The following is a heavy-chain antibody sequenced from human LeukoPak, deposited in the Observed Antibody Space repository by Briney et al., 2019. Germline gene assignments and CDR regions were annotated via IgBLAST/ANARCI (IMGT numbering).Heavy chain of an antibody. CDR3: AKAPDYGDYGSFAFDI. V-gene: IGHV3-23*01. D-gene: IGHD4-17*01. CDR1: GFTFSSYA. Sequence: GGSLRLSCAASGFTFSSYAMSWVRRAPGKGLEWVSAISGSGGSTYYADSVKGRFTISRDNSKNTLYLQMNSLRAENTAVYYCAKAPDYGDYGSFAFDIWGQGTMVTVSS. CDR2: ISGSGGST. J-gene: IGHJ3*02.